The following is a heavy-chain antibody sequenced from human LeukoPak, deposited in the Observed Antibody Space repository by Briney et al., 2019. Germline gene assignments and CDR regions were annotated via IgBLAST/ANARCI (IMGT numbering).Heavy chain of an antibody. Sequence: GGSLRLSCAASGFTFDDYAMHWVRQAPGKGLEWVSLISGDRGSTYYADSVKGRFTISRDNSKNSLYLQMNSLRTEDTALYYCATAVTDYWGQGTLVTVSS. V-gene: IGHV3-43*02. J-gene: IGHJ4*02. CDR3: ATAVTDY. CDR2: ISGDRGST. CDR1: GFTFDDYA.